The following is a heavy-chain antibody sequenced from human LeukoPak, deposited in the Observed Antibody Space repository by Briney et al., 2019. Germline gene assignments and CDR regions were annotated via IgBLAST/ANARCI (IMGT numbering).Heavy chain of an antibody. CDR1: GFTFSSYE. CDR3: ARDVPRAPFDY. V-gene: IGHV3-48*03. CDR2: ISSSGSTI. J-gene: IGHJ4*02. Sequence: GGSLRLSCAASGFTFSSYEMNWVRQAPGKGLEWVSYISSSGSTIYYADSVKGRLTISRDNAKNSLYLQMNSLRAEDTAVYYCARDVPRAPFDYWGQGTLVTVSS.